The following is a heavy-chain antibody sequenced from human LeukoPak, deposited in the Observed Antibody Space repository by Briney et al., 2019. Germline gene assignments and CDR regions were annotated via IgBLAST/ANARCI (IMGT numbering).Heavy chain of an antibody. CDR3: ARGVRIAVAGRYYFDY. CDR2: MNPNSGNT. D-gene: IGHD6-19*01. V-gene: IGHV1-8*01. CDR1: GYTFTSYD. J-gene: IGHJ4*02. Sequence: RASVKVSCKASGYTFTSYDINWVRQATGQGLEWMGWMNPNSGNTGYAQKFQGRVTMTRNTSISTAYMELSSLRSEDTAVYYCARGVRIAVAGRYYFDYWGQGTLVTVSS.